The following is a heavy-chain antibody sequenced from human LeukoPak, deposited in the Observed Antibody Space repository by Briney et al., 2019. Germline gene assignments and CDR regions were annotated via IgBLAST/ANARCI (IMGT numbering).Heavy chain of an antibody. CDR2: ISGSSSTI. CDR1: GFTFSDYS. J-gene: IGHJ4*02. CDR3: ASEMAGFES. Sequence: QPGESLSLFCAASGFTFSDYSMNWVRQAPGKGLEWVSYISGSSSTIFYADSVKGRFTISRANANNSLFLQMNSLRDEDTAIYYCASEMAGFESWGQGTLVTVSS. V-gene: IGHV3-48*02. D-gene: IGHD6-19*01.